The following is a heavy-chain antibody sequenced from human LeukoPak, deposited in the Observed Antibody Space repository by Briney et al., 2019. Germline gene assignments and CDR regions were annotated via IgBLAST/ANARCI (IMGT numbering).Heavy chain of an antibody. D-gene: IGHD4-17*01. Sequence: GGSLRLSCAASGFTFSCYAMLWVRQAPGKGPEWVAFIQYDGRNKCCADSVKGRFTVSRDNSKNTLCLQMNSLRVEDTAIYYCAKDKNDSGDYSSMDVWGKGTTVTVSS. V-gene: IGHV3-30*02. CDR1: GFTFSCYA. CDR3: AKDKNDSGDYSSMDV. J-gene: IGHJ6*03. CDR2: IQYDGRNK.